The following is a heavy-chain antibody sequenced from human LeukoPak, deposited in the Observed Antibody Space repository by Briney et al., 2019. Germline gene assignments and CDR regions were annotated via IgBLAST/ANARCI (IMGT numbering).Heavy chain of an antibody. CDR2: INHSGST. Sequence: SETLSLTCAVYGGSFSGYYWSWIRQPPGKGLEWIGEINHSGSTNYNPSLKSRVTISVDTSKNQFSLKLSSVTAADTAVYYCARKRVAVALKSYYYMDVWGKGTTVTVSS. V-gene: IGHV4-34*01. CDR1: GGSFSGYY. CDR3: ARKRVAVALKSYYYMDV. D-gene: IGHD6-19*01. J-gene: IGHJ6*03.